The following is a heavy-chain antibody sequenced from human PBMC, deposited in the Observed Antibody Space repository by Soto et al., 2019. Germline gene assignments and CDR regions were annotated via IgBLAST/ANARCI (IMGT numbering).Heavy chain of an antibody. D-gene: IGHD5-12*01. CDR3: ASGENGYNKFYFDF. CDR1: GVSIISHY. Sequence: EVRLVESGGGLIQPGGSLRLSCAASGVSIISHYMAWVRQAPGKGLEWISLIYAGGSTFYADSVKGRFTISRDNSKNTLYLQMDSLTAEYTAVYYCASGENGYNKFYFDFWGQGTLVTVSS. V-gene: IGHV3-53*01. CDR2: IYAGGST. J-gene: IGHJ4*02.